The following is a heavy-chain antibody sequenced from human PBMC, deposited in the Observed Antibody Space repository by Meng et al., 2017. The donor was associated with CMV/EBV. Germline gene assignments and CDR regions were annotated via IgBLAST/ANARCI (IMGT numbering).Heavy chain of an antibody. CDR2: ISGSGGST. V-gene: IGHV3-23*01. CDR3: ARLIAVAGT. Sequence: GESLKISCAASGFTFSSYAMSWVRQAPGKGLEWVSAISGSGGSTYYADSVKGRFTIPRDNSRNTLYLQMNSLRIEDTAVYYCARLIAVAGTWGQGTLVTVSS. J-gene: IGHJ5*02. D-gene: IGHD6-13*01. CDR1: GFTFSSYA.